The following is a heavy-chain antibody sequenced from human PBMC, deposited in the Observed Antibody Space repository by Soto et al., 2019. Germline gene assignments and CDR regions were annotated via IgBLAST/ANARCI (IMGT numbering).Heavy chain of an antibody. CDR2: VVPLLGIT. V-gene: IGHV1-69*08. CDR1: GGTFGSYT. D-gene: IGHD3-10*01. Sequence: QVQLVQSGAELKKPGSSVKVSCKASGGTFGSYTFSWVRQAPGQGLEWMGRVVPLLGITNYAQKFQGRVTITADKSRPTAYMELSSLRTEDTAMYYCARDPDGSGSPEDYWGQGTLVTVSS. CDR3: ARDPDGSGSPEDY. J-gene: IGHJ4*02.